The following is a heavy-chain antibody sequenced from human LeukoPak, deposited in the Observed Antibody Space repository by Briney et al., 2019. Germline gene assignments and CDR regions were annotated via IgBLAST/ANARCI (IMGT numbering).Heavy chain of an antibody. CDR1: GFTFSSYS. CDR2: SSYDESNT. CDR3: AKDGQLGGSSWFTLYFDY. J-gene: IGHJ4*02. D-gene: IGHD6-13*01. V-gene: IGHV3-30*18. Sequence: GGSLRLSCAASGFTFSSYSMNWVRQAPGKGLEWLAVSSYDESNTYYTDSVKGRFTISRDNSKNTLYLQMNSLRPEDTAVYYCAKDGQLGGSSWFTLYFDYWGQGTLVTVSS.